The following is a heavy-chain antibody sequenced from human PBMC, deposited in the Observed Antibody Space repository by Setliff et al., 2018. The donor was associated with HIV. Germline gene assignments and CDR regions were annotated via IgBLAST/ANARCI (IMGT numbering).Heavy chain of an antibody. CDR2: IYYSGST. D-gene: IGHD3-10*01. CDR1: GGSISSSSYY. V-gene: IGHV4-39*01. Sequence: PSETLSLTCNVSGGSISSSSYYWGWIRQPPGKGLEWIGSIYYSGSTYYNPPLKSRVTISVDTSKNQFSLKLSSVTAADTAVYYCAISHYYGSGIPGYYFDYWGQGTLVTVSS. J-gene: IGHJ4*02. CDR3: AISHYYGSGIPGYYFDY.